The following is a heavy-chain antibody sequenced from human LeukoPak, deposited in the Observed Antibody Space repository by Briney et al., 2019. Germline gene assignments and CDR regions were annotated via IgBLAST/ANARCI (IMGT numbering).Heavy chain of an antibody. Sequence: GGSLRLSCAASGFTFSSYSMNWVRQAPGKGLEWVSVIFTSGGADYADSVRGRFTISRDNSKNTLYLQMNNLKVEDTAVYYCARGPSLRLAGNAFDYWGQGTLVSVSS. V-gene: IGHV3-53*01. CDR1: GFTFSSYS. CDR3: ARGPSLRLAGNAFDY. CDR2: IFTSGGA. J-gene: IGHJ4*02. D-gene: IGHD1-1*01.